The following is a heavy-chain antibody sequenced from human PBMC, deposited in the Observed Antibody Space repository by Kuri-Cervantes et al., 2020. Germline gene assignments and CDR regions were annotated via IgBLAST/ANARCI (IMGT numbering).Heavy chain of an antibody. CDR2: IYSGGST. CDR3: ARDIVVAKINYYYYYGMDV. CDR1: GFTVSSNY. D-gene: IGHD2-15*01. V-gene: IGHV3-66*01. J-gene: IGHJ6*02. Sequence: GGSLRLSCAASGFTVSSNYMSWVRQAPGKGLEWVSVIYSGGSTYYADSVKGRFTISRDNSKNTLYLQMNSLRAEDTAVYYCARDIVVAKINYYYYYGMDVWGQGTTVTVSS.